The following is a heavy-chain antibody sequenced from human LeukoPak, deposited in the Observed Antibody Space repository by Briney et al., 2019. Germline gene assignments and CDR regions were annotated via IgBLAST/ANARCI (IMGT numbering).Heavy chain of an antibody. V-gene: IGHV1-2*02. CDR2: MNPNSGDT. J-gene: IGHJ3*02. CDR1: GYTFTDYY. Sequence: ASVKVSCKASGYTFTDYYINWVRQAPGQGLEWIGWMNPNSGDTNYAQKFQDRVTMTRDTSISTAYMELSRLRSDDTAVYYCARDLPYCSGGSCYTNAFDIWGQGTMVTVSS. CDR3: ARDLPYCSGGSCYTNAFDI. D-gene: IGHD2-15*01.